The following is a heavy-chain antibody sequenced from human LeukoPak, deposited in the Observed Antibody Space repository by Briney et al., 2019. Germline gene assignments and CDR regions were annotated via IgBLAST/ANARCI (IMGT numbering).Heavy chain of an antibody. D-gene: IGHD2-15*01. CDR1: GFTFSSYA. V-gene: IGHV3-30*04. J-gene: IGHJ5*02. Sequence: GGSQRLSCAVSGFTFSSYAMHWVRQAPGKGLEWVAVISYDGSNKYYADSEKGRFTISRDNSKNTLYLQMNSLRAEDTAVYYCARDGQDIVVVVAAPTYGWFDPWGQGTLVTVSS. CDR3: ARDGQDIVVVVAAPTYGWFDP. CDR2: ISYDGSNK.